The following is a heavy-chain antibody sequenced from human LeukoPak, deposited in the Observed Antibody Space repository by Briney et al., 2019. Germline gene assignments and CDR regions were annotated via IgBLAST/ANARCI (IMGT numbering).Heavy chain of an antibody. CDR2: ISSSGSTI. CDR3: ARVSRGFYYYYMDV. CDR1: GFTFSSYE. Sequence: GGSLRLSCAASGFTFSSYEMNWVRQAPGKGLEWVSYISSSGSTIYYADSVKGRFTISRDNAKNSLYLQMNSLRAEDTAVYYCARVSRGFYYYYMDVWGKGTTVTVSS. V-gene: IGHV3-48*03. J-gene: IGHJ6*03.